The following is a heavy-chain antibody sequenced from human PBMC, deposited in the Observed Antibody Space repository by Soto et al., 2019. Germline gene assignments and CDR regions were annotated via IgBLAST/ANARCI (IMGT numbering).Heavy chain of an antibody. V-gene: IGHV5-10-1*01. CDR3: ARRDCSSTSCPFGGNWFDP. Sequence: GESLKISCKGSGYSFTSYWINWVRQMPGKGLEWMGRIDPSDSYTNYSPSFQGHVTISADKSISTAYLQWSSLKASDTAIYYCARRDCSSTSCPFGGNWFDPWGQGTLVTVSS. CDR2: IDPSDSYT. D-gene: IGHD2-2*01. CDR1: GYSFTSYW. J-gene: IGHJ5*02.